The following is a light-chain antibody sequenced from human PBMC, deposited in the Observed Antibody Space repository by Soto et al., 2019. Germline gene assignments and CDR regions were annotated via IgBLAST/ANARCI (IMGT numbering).Light chain of an antibody. V-gene: IGLV2-11*01. Sequence: QSALTQPRSVSGSPGQSVTISCTGTSSDVGIYNYVSWYQQHPGKAPKVMIYDVSERPSGVPDRFSGSKSGNTASLTISGLQAEDEADYYCCSYAGSPRYGFGTGTKLTVL. CDR2: DVS. CDR3: CSYAGSPRYG. CDR1: SSDVGIYNY. J-gene: IGLJ1*01.